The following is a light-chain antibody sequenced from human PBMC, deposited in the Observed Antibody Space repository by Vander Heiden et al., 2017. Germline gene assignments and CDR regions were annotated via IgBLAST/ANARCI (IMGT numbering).Light chain of an antibody. CDR1: NSNIRSNY. Sequence: QSVLTQPPSASGPPGQSVTISCSGSNSNIRSNYVHWYHQLPGTAPKLLIYRNNQRPSGVPDRISGSKSGTSAALAISGLRSEDEGDYYCAVWDNSLNGRGVFGGGTRLTVL. J-gene: IGLJ3*02. CDR3: AVWDNSLNGRGV. CDR2: RNN. V-gene: IGLV1-47*01.